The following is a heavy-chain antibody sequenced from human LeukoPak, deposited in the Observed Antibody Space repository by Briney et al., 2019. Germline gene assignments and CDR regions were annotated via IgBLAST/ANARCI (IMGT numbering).Heavy chain of an antibody. D-gene: IGHD2-2*02. CDR3: ARGKILYAAFDY. CDR1: GFTFSSFG. CDR2: IWYDGSNK. V-gene: IGHV3-33*01. Sequence: GGSLRLSCAASGFTFSSFGMHWVRQAPGKGLEWVAVIWYDGSNKNYADSVKGRFTISRDNSKNTLYLQMNCLRAEDTAVYYCARGKILYAAFDYWGQGTLVTVSS. J-gene: IGHJ4*02.